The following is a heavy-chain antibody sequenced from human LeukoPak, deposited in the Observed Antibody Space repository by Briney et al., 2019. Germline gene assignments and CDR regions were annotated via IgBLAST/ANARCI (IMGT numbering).Heavy chain of an antibody. V-gene: IGHV4-59*08. CDR2: IYYSGST. CDR3: ARHPSSSGKPVDY. CDR1: GGSISSYY. J-gene: IGHJ4*02. D-gene: IGHD3-22*01. Sequence: SETLSLTCTVSGGSISSYYWSWIRQPPGKGLEWIGYIYYSGSTNYNPSLKSRVTISVDASKNQFSLKLSSVTAADTAVYYCARHPSSSGKPVDYWGQGTLVTVSS.